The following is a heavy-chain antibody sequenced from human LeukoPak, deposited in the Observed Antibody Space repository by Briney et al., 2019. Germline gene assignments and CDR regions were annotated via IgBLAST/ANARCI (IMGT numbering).Heavy chain of an antibody. J-gene: IGHJ4*02. Sequence: GRSLRLSCAASGFTFSDYYMSWIRQAPGKGLEWVSDVSSSSSYTNYADSVKGRFTISRDNAKNSLYLQMNSLRAEETPVYYCARVNGSGSYYPFDYWGQGNLVTVSS. CDR1: GFTFSDYY. D-gene: IGHD3-10*01. V-gene: IGHV3-11*05. CDR2: VSSSSSYT. CDR3: ARVNGSGSYYPFDY.